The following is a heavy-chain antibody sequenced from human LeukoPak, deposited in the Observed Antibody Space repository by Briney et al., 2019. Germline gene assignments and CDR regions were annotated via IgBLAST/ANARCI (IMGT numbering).Heavy chain of an antibody. CDR2: ISYGGSNE. D-gene: IGHD6-13*01. CDR1: GFTFSSYA. CDR3: ASRYSSSWYVLDY. Sequence: PGRSLRLSCAASGFTFSSYAMHWVRQAPGKGLEWVAVISYGGSNEYYADSVKGRFTISRDNSKNTLYLQMNSLRAEDTAVYYCASRYSSSWYVLDYWGQGTLVTVSS. V-gene: IGHV3-30-3*01. J-gene: IGHJ4*02.